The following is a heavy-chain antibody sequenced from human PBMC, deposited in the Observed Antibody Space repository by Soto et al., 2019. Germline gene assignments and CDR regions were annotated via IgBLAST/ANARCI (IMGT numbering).Heavy chain of an antibody. CDR2: ISHSGTV. Sequence: PSETLSLTCDVSSVSITSSNWWTWVRQPPGKGMEWLGKISHSGTVNYNATLRSRVTISVDKPKNQLSLKLMSVTAADTAVYYCARDYDGFDSWGPGILVTVSS. V-gene: IGHV4-4*02. J-gene: IGHJ5*01. D-gene: IGHD3-16*01. CDR1: SVSITSSNW. CDR3: ARDYDGFDS.